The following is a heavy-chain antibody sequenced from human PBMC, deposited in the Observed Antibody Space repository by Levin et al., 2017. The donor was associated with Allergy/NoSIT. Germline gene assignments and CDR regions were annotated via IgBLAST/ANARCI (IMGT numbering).Heavy chain of an antibody. Sequence: SETLSLTCAVSGGSISSSNWWSWVRQPPGKGLEWIGEIYHSGSTNYNPSLKSRVTISVDKSKNQFSLKLSSVTAADTAVYYCARGITYYYGSGSLDYWGQGTLVTVSS. CDR3: ARGITYYYGSGSLDY. CDR1: GGSISSSNW. D-gene: IGHD3-10*01. CDR2: IYHSGST. J-gene: IGHJ4*02. V-gene: IGHV4-4*02.